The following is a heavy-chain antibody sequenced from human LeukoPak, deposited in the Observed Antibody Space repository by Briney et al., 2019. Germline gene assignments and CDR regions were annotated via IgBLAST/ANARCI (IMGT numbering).Heavy chain of an antibody. D-gene: IGHD5-12*01. CDR3: ASVDTVGTIWY. CDR1: GAFISNYY. V-gene: IGHV4-4*07. Sequence: PSETLSLTCSVSGAFISNYYWSWIRQPAGKGLEWIGRIFISGSTNYNPSLKSRVTMSVDTSKNQFSLKLSSVTAADTAVYYCASVDTVGTIWYWGQGTLVTASS. J-gene: IGHJ4*02. CDR2: IFISGST.